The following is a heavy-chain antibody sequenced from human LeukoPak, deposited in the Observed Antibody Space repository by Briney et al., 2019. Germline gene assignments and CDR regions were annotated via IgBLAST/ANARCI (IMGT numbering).Heavy chain of an antibody. CDR2: ISGSGTTT. D-gene: IGHD3-10*01. J-gene: IGHJ4*02. CDR1: GFIFSSYA. CDR3: AKAGHYGSGSYYSDY. V-gene: IGHV3-23*01. Sequence: GGSLRLSCAASGFIFSSYAMTWVRQAPGRGLEWLSTISGSGTTTYYVDSVKGRFTVSRDNSKNTLYLQMSSLRAGDTAVYYCAKAGHYGSGSYYSDYWGRGTLVTVSS.